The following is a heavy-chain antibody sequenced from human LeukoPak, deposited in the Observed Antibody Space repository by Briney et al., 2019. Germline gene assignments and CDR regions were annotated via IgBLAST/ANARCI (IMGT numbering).Heavy chain of an antibody. CDR2: IYYSGST. CDR1: GGSISSGGYY. V-gene: IGHV4-31*03. D-gene: IGHD2-2*02. Sequence: SETLSLTCTVSGGSISSGGYYWGWIRQHPGKGLEWIGYIYYSGSTYYNPSLKSRVTISVDTSKNQFSLKLSSVTAADTAVYYCARDRGYCSSTSCYKMIDPWGQGTLVTVSS. CDR3: ARDRGYCSSTSCYKMIDP. J-gene: IGHJ5*02.